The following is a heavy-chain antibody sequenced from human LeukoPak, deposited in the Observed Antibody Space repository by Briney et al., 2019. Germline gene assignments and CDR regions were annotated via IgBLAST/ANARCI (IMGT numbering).Heavy chain of an antibody. Sequence: PSETLSLTCTVSGGSISSSSYYWGWIRRPPGKGLEWIGSIYYSGSTYYNPSLKSRVTISVDTSKNQFSLKLSSVTAADTAVYYCARQYQLLYGWFDPWGQGTLVTVSS. CDR3: ARQYQLLYGWFDP. CDR2: IYYSGST. CDR1: GGSISSSSYY. J-gene: IGHJ5*02. D-gene: IGHD2-2*02. V-gene: IGHV4-39*01.